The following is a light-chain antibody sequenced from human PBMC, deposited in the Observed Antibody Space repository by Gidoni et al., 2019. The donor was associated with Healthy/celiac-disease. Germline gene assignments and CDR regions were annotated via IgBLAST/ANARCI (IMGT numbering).Light chain of an antibody. CDR3: QQSYSTPHT. CDR1: QRISSY. CDR2: AAS. V-gene: IGKV1-39*01. J-gene: IGKJ2*01. Sequence: DIQMTQSPSSLSAFVGDRVTITCRASQRISSYLNWYQQKPGKAPKLLIYAASSLQSGVPSRFSGSGSGTDFTLTISSLQPEDFATYYCQQSYSTPHTFGQGTKLEIK.